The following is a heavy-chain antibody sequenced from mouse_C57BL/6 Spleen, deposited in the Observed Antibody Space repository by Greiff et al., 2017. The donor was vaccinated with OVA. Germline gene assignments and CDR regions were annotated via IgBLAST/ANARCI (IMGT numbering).Heavy chain of an antibody. D-gene: IGHD2-4*01. Sequence: VHVKQSGPELVKPGASVKIPCKASGYTFTDYNMDWVKQSHGKSLEWIGDINPNNGGTIYNQKFKGKATLTVDKSSSTAYMELRSLTSEDTAVYYCARFDDYDGVAYWGQGTLVTVSA. CDR3: ARFDDYDGVAY. V-gene: IGHV1-18*01. J-gene: IGHJ3*01. CDR2: INPNNGGT. CDR1: GYTFTDYN.